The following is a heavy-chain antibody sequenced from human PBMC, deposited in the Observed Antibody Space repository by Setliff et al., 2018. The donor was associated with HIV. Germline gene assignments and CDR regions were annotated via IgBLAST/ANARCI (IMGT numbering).Heavy chain of an antibody. V-gene: IGHV7-4-1*01. Sequence: GASVKVSCKASGYTFTNYAINWVRQAPGQGLEWMGWINTDTGNPTYAQGFTGRFVFSLKLSSVTAADTAIYFCARQFRYPNRAVAGVDYWGQGTLVTVSS. CDR3: AVAGVDY. CDR2: INTDTGNP. J-gene: IGHJ4*02. D-gene: IGHD6-19*01. CDR1: GYTFTNYA.